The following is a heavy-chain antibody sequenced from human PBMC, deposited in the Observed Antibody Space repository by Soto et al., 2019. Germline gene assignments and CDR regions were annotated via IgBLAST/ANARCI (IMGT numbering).Heavy chain of an antibody. Sequence: EVQLLESGGGFVQPGGSLRLSCAASGFTFSNYDMSWVRQAPGRGLEWVSAVSRSGGMTYYADSAKGRFTISRDNSKNTLNLEMNGLRVEDTAVYYCATQGGTSDYWGQGTLVTVSS. J-gene: IGHJ4*02. CDR1: GFTFSNYD. CDR3: ATQGGTSDY. D-gene: IGHD2-2*01. CDR2: VSRSGGMT. V-gene: IGHV3-23*01.